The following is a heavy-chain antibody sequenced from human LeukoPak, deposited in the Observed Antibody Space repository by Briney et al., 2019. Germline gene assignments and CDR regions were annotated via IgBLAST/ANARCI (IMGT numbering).Heavy chain of an antibody. J-gene: IGHJ4*02. CDR3: ARDFIPHDSSGWRYSFDY. Sequence: RVASVKVSCKASGYTFTGYYMHWVRQAPGQGLEWMGWINPNSGGTNYAQKFHGRVTMTRDTSISTAYMELSRLRSDDTAVYDCARDFIPHDSSGWRYSFDYWGQETLVTVSS. V-gene: IGHV1-2*02. CDR1: GYTFTGYY. D-gene: IGHD6-19*01. CDR2: INPNSGGT.